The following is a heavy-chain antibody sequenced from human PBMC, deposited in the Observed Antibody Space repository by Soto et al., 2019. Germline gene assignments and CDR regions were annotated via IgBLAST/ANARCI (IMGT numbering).Heavy chain of an antibody. Sequence: GGSLRLSCAASGFTFSSYSMNWVRQAPGKALEWVSSISSSSSYIYYADSVKGRFTISRDNAKNSLYLQMNSLRAEDTAVYYCALLGVVPAAGFGYWGQGTLVTVSS. V-gene: IGHV3-21*01. CDR2: ISSSSSYI. J-gene: IGHJ4*02. D-gene: IGHD2-2*01. CDR1: GFTFSSYS. CDR3: ALLGVVPAAGFGY.